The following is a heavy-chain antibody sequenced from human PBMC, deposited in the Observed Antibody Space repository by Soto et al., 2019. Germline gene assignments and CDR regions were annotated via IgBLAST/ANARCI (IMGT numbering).Heavy chain of an antibody. Sequence: QGQLVQSGAEVTEPGASVKVSCKASGYTFINYGVSWVRQAPGQGLEWMGWISGNTGKANYAQNLQGRVTMTTDTSTNTAYMELRSLRSDDTAVYYCARDWNCSNTRCQNCFDPWGQGTLVTVSS. CDR3: ARDWNCSNTRCQNCFDP. CDR1: GYTFINYG. D-gene: IGHD2-2*01. V-gene: IGHV1-18*01. CDR2: ISGNTGKA. J-gene: IGHJ5*02.